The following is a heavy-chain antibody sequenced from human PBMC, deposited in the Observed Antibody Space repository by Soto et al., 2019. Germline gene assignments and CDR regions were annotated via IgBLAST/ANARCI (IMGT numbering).Heavy chain of an antibody. CDR3: ARSYCSTSTCYSYWLDP. CDR2: ISAHNGNT. D-gene: IGHD2-2*02. CDR1: GFRFTYYG. V-gene: IGHV1-18*04. J-gene: IGHJ5*02. Sequence: QMQLVQSGAEVKKPGASVRGSCKASGFRFTYYGITWLRQAPGQVREWMGWISAHNGNTNYAQKLEGRVTMTTDTSTSTAYMELRSLRSDDTAVYYCARSYCSTSTCYSYWLDPWGQGTLVTVSS.